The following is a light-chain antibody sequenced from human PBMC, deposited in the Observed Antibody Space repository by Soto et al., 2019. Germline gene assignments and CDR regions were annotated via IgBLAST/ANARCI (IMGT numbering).Light chain of an antibody. CDR1: SSDVGRFNF. CDR2: EVT. Sequence: QSVLTQPPSASGSPGQSVTISCTGTSSDVGRFNFVSWYQQHPGEAPRLLIYEVTKRPSGVPDRFSASKSGNAASLTVSGLQAEDEADYFCSSYTGSRDFYVFGTGTKVTVL. V-gene: IGLV2-8*01. J-gene: IGLJ1*01. CDR3: SSYTGSRDFYV.